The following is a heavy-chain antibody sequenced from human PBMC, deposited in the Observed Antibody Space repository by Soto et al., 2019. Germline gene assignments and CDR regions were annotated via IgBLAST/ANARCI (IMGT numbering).Heavy chain of an antibody. D-gene: IGHD3-16*01. V-gene: IGHV3-30*18. Sequence: GGSLRLSCAASGFTFSSYGMHWVRQAPGKGLEWVAVISYDGSNKYYADSVKGRLTISRDNSKNTLYLQMNSLRAEDTAVYYCAKAPGGGYLFDYWGQGTLVTVSS. CDR3: AKAPGGGYLFDY. CDR2: ISYDGSNK. CDR1: GFTFSSYG. J-gene: IGHJ4*02.